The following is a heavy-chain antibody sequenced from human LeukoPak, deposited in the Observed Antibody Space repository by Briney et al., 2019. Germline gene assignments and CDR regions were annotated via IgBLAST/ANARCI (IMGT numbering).Heavy chain of an antibody. Sequence: GGSLRLSCAASGLTFTNAWMSWGRQAPGKGLEWVGRSITKTDGGTTDYAAPVKGRFTISRDDSKNTLYLQMNSLKTEDTAVYYCTTISYVGGYWGQGTLVTVSS. V-gene: IGHV3-15*01. CDR2: SITKTDGGTT. CDR1: GLTFTNAW. D-gene: IGHD3-10*02. CDR3: TTISYVGGY. J-gene: IGHJ4*02.